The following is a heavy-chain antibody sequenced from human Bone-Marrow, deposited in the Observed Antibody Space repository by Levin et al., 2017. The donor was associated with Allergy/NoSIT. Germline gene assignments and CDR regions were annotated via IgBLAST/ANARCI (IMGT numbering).Heavy chain of an antibody. CDR3: AVGRGYCITTSCPEFDP. CDR1: GGSISNNTW. D-gene: IGHD2-2*03. CDR2: IYHTGIT. V-gene: IGHV4-4*02. Sequence: SETLSLTCAVSGGSISNNTWWSWVRQPPGRGLEWIGEIYHTGITNYNPSLKSRVSLSVDKSESQFSLKLNSVTAADTAVYYCAVGRGYCITTSCPEFDPWGQGTLVTVSS. J-gene: IGHJ5*02.